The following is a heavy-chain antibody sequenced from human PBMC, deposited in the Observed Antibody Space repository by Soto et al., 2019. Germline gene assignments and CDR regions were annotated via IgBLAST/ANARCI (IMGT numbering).Heavy chain of an antibody. V-gene: IGHV3-21*01. J-gene: IGHJ4*02. CDR2: ISSSSSYI. CDR1: GFTFNSYT. D-gene: IGHD1-26*01. CDR3: ARDVKRGSYYVDYFDY. Sequence: EVQLVESGGGLVKPGGSLRLSCAASGFTFNSYTMNWVRQAPGKGLEWVSSISSSSSYIYYADSVKGRFTISRDNAKKSRYLQMNSLRAEDTAVYYCARDVKRGSYYVDYFDYWGQGTLVTVSS.